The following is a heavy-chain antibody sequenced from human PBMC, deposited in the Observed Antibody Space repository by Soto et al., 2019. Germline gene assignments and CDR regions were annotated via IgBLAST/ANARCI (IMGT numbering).Heavy chain of an antibody. CDR3: VRVVMMFANFRCFVP. D-gene: IGHD2-8*01. J-gene: IGHJ5*02. V-gene: IGHV3-21*01. CDR1: GFKFNTYT. CDR2: ITTAGTYI. Sequence: GGSLRLSCAASGFKFNTYTMTWVRQAPGGGLEWVSSITTAGTYIYYADSVRGRFTISRDNAKDSLYLQMDSLRVEDTAVYYCVRVVMMFANFRCFVPWCHGTLVTVSS.